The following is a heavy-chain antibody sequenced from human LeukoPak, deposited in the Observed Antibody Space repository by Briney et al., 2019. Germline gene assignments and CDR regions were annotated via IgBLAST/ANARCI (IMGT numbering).Heavy chain of an antibody. CDR2: ISAYNGNT. CDR3: ARDPPLAVAAFSRYYYGMDV. CDR1: GYTFTSYG. V-gene: IGHV1-18*01. Sequence: ASVKVSCKASGYTFTSYGISWVRQAPGQGLEWMGWISAYNGNTNYAQKLQGRVTMTTDTSTSTAYMELRSLRSDDTAVYYCARDPPLAVAAFSRYYYGMDVWGQGITVTVSS. D-gene: IGHD6-19*01. J-gene: IGHJ6*02.